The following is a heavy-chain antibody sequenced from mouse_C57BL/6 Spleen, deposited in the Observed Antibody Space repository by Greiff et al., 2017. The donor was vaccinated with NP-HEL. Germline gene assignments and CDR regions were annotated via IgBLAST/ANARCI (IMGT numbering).Heavy chain of an antibody. CDR3: ARRDSSGSWFAY. CDR1: GYTFTSYW. Sequence: QVQLQQPGAELVKPGASVKMSCKASGYTFTSYWITWVKQRPGQGLEWIGDIYPGSGSTNYNEKFKSKATLTVDTSSSTAYMQLSSLTSEDSAVYYCARRDSSGSWFAYWGPGTLVTVSA. V-gene: IGHV1-55*01. D-gene: IGHD3-2*02. J-gene: IGHJ3*01. CDR2: IYPGSGST.